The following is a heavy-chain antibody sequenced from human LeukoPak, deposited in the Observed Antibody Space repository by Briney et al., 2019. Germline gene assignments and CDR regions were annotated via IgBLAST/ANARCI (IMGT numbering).Heavy chain of an antibody. D-gene: IGHD6-19*01. CDR1: GGSISSSCYY. Sequence: SETLSLTCTVSGGSISSSCYYWGWIRQPPGKGLEWIGSIYYSGSTYYNPSLKSRVTISVDTSKNQFSLKLSSVTAADTAVYYCARRGSGWYGEDYWGQGTLVTVSS. CDR2: IYYSGST. J-gene: IGHJ4*02. CDR3: ARRGSGWYGEDY. V-gene: IGHV4-39*01.